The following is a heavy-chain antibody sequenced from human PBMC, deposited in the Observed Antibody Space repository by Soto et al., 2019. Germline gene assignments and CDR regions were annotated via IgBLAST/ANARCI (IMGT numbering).Heavy chain of an antibody. J-gene: IGHJ4*02. D-gene: IGHD2-21*01. Sequence: GSLRLSCAASGFTFSDFAMAWVRQAPGKGLEWVSSASGSGSGTYYADSVKGRFTISRDNSKNTLFLHMTNLRAGDTALYFCAKSRPGVAAAPDYWGQGTLVTVS. CDR1: GFTFSDFA. V-gene: IGHV3-23*01. CDR3: AKSRPGVAAAPDY. CDR2: ASGSGSGT.